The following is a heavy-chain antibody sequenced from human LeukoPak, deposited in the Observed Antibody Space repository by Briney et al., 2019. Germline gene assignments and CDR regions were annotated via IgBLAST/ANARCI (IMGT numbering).Heavy chain of an antibody. CDR2: IYWDEDK. D-gene: IGHD3-10*01. Sequence: ESGPTLVKPTQTLTLTCTFSGFSLSTSGVGVGWIRQPPGKALEWLALIYWDEDKRYSPSLKSRLTITKDTSKNQVVLTMTNMDPVDTATYYCATMVRGVPLFDYWGQGTLVTVSS. CDR3: ATMVRGVPLFDY. CDR1: GFSLSTSGVG. V-gene: IGHV2-5*02. J-gene: IGHJ4*02.